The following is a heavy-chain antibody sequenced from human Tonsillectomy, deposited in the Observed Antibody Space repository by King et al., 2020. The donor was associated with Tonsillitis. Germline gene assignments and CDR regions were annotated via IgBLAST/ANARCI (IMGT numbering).Heavy chain of an antibody. Sequence: VQLVESGGGLVQPGRSLRLSCTASGFTFGDYAMSWVRQAPGKGLEWVGFIRSKAYGGTTEYAASVKGRFTISRDESKSIAYLQMNSLKTEDTAVYYCTRGGHCSGGSCYDTWFDPWGQGTLVTVSS. CDR2: IRSKAYGGTT. V-gene: IGHV3-49*04. J-gene: IGHJ5*02. D-gene: IGHD2-15*01. CDR1: GFTFGDYA. CDR3: TRGGHCSGGSCYDTWFDP.